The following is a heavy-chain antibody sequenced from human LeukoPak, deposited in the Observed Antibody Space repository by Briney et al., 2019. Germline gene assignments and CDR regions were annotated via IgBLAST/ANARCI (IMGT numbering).Heavy chain of an antibody. CDR3: GKDAREIFIALRPHRVYFDY. J-gene: IGHJ4*02. CDR2: ISGSGGST. Sequence: GGSLRLSCAASGFTFSSYAMSWVRQAPGKGLEWVSAISGSGGSTYYADSVKGRFTIPRDNSKNPLYLQMNSLRAEDTAVYDCGKDAREIFIALRPHRVYFDYWGQGTLVTVSS. D-gene: IGHD3-3*01. V-gene: IGHV3-23*01. CDR1: GFTFSSYA.